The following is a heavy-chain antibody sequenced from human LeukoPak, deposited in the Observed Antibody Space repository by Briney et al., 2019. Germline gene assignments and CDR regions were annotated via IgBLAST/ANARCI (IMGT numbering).Heavy chain of an antibody. V-gene: IGHV3-33*01. J-gene: IGHJ4*02. Sequence: GGSLRLSCAASGFTFSSYGMHWVRQAPGKGLEWVAVIWYDGSNKYYADSVKGRFTISRDNSKNTLYLQMNSLKTEDTAVYYCTERLLGGYWGQGTLVTVSS. CDR1: GFTFSSYG. D-gene: IGHD1-26*01. CDR2: IWYDGSNK. CDR3: TERLLGGY.